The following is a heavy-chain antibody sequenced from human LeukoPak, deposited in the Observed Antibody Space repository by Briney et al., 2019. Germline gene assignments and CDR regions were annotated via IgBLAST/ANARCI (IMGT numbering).Heavy chain of an antibody. J-gene: IGHJ4*02. CDR2: IIPILGIA. D-gene: IGHD2-2*01. CDR3: ARDPLHRYCCSTSCYLFDY. V-gene: IGHV1-69*04. Sequence: SVKVSCKASGGTFSSYAISWVRQAPGQGLEWMGRIIPILGIANYAQKFQGRVTITADKSTSTTYMELSSLRSEDTAVYYWARDPLHRYCCSTSCYLFDYWGQGTLVTVSS. CDR1: GGTFSSYA.